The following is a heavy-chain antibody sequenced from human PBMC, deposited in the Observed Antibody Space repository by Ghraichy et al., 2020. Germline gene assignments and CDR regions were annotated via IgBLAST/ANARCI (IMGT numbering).Heavy chain of an antibody. V-gene: IGHV3-74*03. D-gene: IGHD7-27*01. CDR2: INNDGSST. CDR1: GLTFSSFS. CDR3: ARDYWGRCDY. Sequence: GGSLRLSCAASGLTFSSFSFHWVRQAPGKGLVWVSHINNDGSSTTYADSVKGRFTISRDSAKNTLYLQMNSLRAEDTAVYYCARDYWGRCDYWGQGTLVTVSS. J-gene: IGHJ4*02.